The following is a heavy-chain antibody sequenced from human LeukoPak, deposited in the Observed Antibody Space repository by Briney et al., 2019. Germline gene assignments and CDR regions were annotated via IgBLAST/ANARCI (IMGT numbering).Heavy chain of an antibody. V-gene: IGHV4-34*01. J-gene: IGHJ3*02. CDR2: INHSGST. CDR1: GGSFSGYY. Sequence: AETLSLTCAVYGGSFSGYYWSWIRQPPGKGLEWIGEINHSGSTTYNPSLKSRVTISVDTSKSQFSLRLNSVTAADTAVYYCARQRVWGGAFDIWGQGTMVTVSS. CDR3: ARQRVWGGAFDI. D-gene: IGHD3-10*01.